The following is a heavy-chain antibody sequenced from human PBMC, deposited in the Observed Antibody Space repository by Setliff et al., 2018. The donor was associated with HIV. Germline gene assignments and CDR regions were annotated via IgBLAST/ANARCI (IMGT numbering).Heavy chain of an antibody. CDR1: GYTFTSYY. CDR2: VYPSDGST. D-gene: IGHD2-15*01. Sequence: ASVKVSCKASGYTFTSYYMHWVRQAPGQGLEWMGMVYPSDGSTSYAQKFQGRVTMTRDTSTSTIYMELSSLRSEDTAVYYCAREPISYRDFVVVAAAFDIWGQGTMVTVSS. V-gene: IGHV1-46*01. CDR3: AREPISYRDFVVVAAAFDI. J-gene: IGHJ3*02.